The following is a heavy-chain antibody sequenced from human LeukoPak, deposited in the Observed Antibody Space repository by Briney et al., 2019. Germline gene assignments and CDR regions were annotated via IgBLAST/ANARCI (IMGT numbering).Heavy chain of an antibody. V-gene: IGHV4-59*08. D-gene: IGHD3/OR15-3a*01. J-gene: IGHJ3*02. CDR2: IYYSGST. Sequence: SETLSLTCTVSGGSISSYYWSWIRQPPGKGLEWIGYIYYSGSTNYNPSLKSRVTISVDTSKNQFSLKLSSVTAADTAVYYCARHRTYAFDIWGQGTMVTVSS. CDR1: GGSISSYY. CDR3: ARHRTYAFDI.